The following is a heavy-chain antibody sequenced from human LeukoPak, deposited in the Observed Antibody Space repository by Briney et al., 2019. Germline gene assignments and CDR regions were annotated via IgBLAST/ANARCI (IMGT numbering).Heavy chain of an antibody. J-gene: IGHJ6*04. CDR1: EFTFSTYS. Sequence: KTGGSLRLSCAASEFTFSTYSMNWVRQAPGKGLEWVSSISSSSSYIYYADSVKGRFTIFRDNAKNSLYLQMNSLRAEDTAVYYCARGRLYYDILTDYSYYYGMDVWGKGTTVTVSS. V-gene: IGHV3-21*01. D-gene: IGHD3-9*01. CDR3: ARGRLYYDILTDYSYYYGMDV. CDR2: ISSSSSYI.